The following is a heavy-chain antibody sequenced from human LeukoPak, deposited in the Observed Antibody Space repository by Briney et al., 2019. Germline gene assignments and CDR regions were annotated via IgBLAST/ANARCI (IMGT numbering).Heavy chain of an antibody. Sequence: PGGSLRLSCAASGFTFSSYAMSWVRQAPGKGLEWVSAIGGSGGSTYHADSVKGRFTISRDNSKNTLYLQMNSLRAEDTAVYCCAKSAKVLLWFGELSPSDYWGQGTLVTVSS. V-gene: IGHV3-23*01. J-gene: IGHJ4*02. CDR2: IGGSGGST. CDR1: GFTFSSYA. D-gene: IGHD3-10*01. CDR3: AKSAKVLLWFGELSPSDY.